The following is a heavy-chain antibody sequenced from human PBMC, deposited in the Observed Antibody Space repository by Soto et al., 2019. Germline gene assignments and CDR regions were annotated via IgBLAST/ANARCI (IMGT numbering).Heavy chain of an antibody. J-gene: IGHJ4*02. CDR2: ISSSSSYI. CDR3: ARGECGDELTGGNYFDY. V-gene: IGHV3-21*01. D-gene: IGHD7-27*01. Sequence: GGSLRLSCAASGFTFSSYSMNWVRQAPGKGLEWVSSISSSSSYIYYADSVKGRFTISRDNAKNSLYLQMNSLRAEDTAVYYCARGECGDELTGGNYFDYWGQGTLVTVSS. CDR1: GFTFSSYS.